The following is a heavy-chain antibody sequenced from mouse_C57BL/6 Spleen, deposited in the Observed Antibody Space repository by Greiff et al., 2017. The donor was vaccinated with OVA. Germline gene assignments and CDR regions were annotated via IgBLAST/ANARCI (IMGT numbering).Heavy chain of an antibody. V-gene: IGHV5-16*01. CDR1: GFTFSDYY. D-gene: IGHD1-1*01. CDR2: INYDGSST. J-gene: IGHJ4*01. Sequence: DVHLVESEGGLVQPGSSMKLSCTASGFTFSDYYMAWVRQVPEKGLEWVANINYDGSSTYYLDSLKSRFIISRDNAKNLLYLQMSSLKSEDTATYYCAREYYGSSPYYYAMDYWGQGTSVTVSS. CDR3: AREYYGSSPYYYAMDY.